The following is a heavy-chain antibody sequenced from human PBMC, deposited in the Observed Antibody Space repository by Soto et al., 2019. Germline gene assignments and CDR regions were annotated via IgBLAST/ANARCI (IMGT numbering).Heavy chain of an antibody. CDR2: IYHSGST. CDR1: GGSISSGGYS. D-gene: IGHD6-25*01. Sequence: SETLSLTCAVSGGSISSGGYSWSWIRQPPGKGLEWIGYIYHSGSTYYNPSLKSRVTIPVDRSKNQFSLKLSSVTAADTAVYYCARSFTATFGNWFDPWGQGTLVTVS. J-gene: IGHJ5*02. CDR3: ARSFTATFGNWFDP. V-gene: IGHV4-30-2*01.